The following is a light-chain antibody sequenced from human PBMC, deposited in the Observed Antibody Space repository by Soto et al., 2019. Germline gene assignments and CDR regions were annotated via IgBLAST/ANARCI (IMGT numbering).Light chain of an antibody. V-gene: IGKV4-1*01. CDR3: KLYYTPPWT. CDR2: WAY. CDR1: QSVLYSSNNKNY. Sequence: DIVMTQSPDSLAVSLGERATINCKSSQSVLYSSNNKNYLAWYQQKPGQPHKLLIYWAYTRESAVHERFSGSGSGTNFTLTIGSLQAEDVSIYWCKLYYTPPWTFGQGTKVDIK. J-gene: IGKJ1*01.